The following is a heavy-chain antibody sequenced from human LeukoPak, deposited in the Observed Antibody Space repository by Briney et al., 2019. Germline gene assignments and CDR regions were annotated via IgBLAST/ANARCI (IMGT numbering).Heavy chain of an antibody. J-gene: IGHJ5*02. D-gene: IGHD3-22*01. CDR1: GFPLSSYA. V-gene: IGHV3-30-3*01. CDR2: ISYDGSNK. CDR3: ARESYYYDSSGYYSGGALNWFDP. Sequence: GGSLSLSYAASGFPLSSYAMHWGRPAPGKGVEWVAVISYDGSNKYYSVSVKGRFTISRDNSKNTLYLQMNSLRAEDTAVYYCARESYYYDSSGYYSGGALNWFDPWGQGTLVAVSS.